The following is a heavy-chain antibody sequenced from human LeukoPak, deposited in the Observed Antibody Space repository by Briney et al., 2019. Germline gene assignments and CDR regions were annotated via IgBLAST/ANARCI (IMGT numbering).Heavy chain of an antibody. J-gene: IGHJ5*01. CDR3: ARDGGFGGPGGDNWFDS. CDR2: IYSDGGT. D-gene: IGHD3-16*01. Sequence: GGSLRLSCAASGLTVSAKYISWVRQGPGKGLDWISSIYSDGGTNYADSVKGRFTISRDNSKNTLYLQMNSLRPEDTAVYYCARDGGFGGPGGDNWFDSWGQGALVTVSS. V-gene: IGHV3-66*02. CDR1: GLTVSAKY.